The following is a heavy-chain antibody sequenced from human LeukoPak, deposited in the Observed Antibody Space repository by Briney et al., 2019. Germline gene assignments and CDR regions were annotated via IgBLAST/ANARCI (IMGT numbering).Heavy chain of an antibody. Sequence: SETLSLTCTVSGGSISSYYWSWIRQPPGKGLEWIGYIYYSGSTNYNPSLKSRVTISADTSKNQLSLRLSSVTAADTAVYYCATLRMTHPLYDYYFDYWGQGTLVTVSS. CDR3: ATLRMTHPLYDYYFDY. D-gene: IGHD3-16*01. CDR1: GGSISSYY. CDR2: IYYSGST. J-gene: IGHJ4*02. V-gene: IGHV4-59*01.